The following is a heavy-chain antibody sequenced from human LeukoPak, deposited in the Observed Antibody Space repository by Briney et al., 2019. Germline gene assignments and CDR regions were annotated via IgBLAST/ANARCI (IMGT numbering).Heavy chain of an antibody. CDR2: IYYSGST. J-gene: IGHJ4*02. D-gene: IGHD3-3*01. CDR3: ARRRDLRRTDYDFWSGYYDFDY. V-gene: IGHV4-39*07. CDR1: GGSISSSSYY. Sequence: KPSETLSLTCTVSGGSISSSSYYWGWIRQPPGKGLEWIGSIYYSGSTYYNPSLKSRVTISVDTSKNQFSLKLSSVTAADTAVYYCARRRDLRRTDYDFWSGYYDFDYWGQGTLVTVSS.